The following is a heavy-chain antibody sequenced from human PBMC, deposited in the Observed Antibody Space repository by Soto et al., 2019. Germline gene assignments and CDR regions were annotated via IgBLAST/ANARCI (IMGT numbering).Heavy chain of an antibody. V-gene: IGHV3-49*05. J-gene: IGHJ2*01. CDR3: ATTSASVRDEESYFYL. CDR2: IRTNPYGGTA. D-gene: IGHD3-10*01. CDR1: GFTFRDYP. Sequence: DVQLVESGGGLVKPGRSLRLSCTASGFTFRDYPLSWFRQAPGKGLEWVGLIRTNPYGGTAEDAASVIGRFTISREDSTNTAPLQMRRLDTAHAAMYYCATTSASVRDEESYFYLCGRGTLVTLSS.